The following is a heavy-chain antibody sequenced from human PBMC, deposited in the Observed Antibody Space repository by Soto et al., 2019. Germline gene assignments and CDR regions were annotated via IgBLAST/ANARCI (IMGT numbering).Heavy chain of an antibody. D-gene: IGHD3-10*01. CDR3: ARDGAGAWFGELFGWFDP. CDR1: GDYITSSVSY. Sequence: SETLSLTSTVSGDYITSSVSYWGWIRQPPGKGLEWIGCIYYSGSTNYNPSLKSRVTISVDTSKNQFSLKLSSVTAADTAVYYCARDGAGAWFGELFGWFDPWGQGTLVTVSS. CDR2: IYYSGST. J-gene: IGHJ5*02. V-gene: IGHV4-39*07.